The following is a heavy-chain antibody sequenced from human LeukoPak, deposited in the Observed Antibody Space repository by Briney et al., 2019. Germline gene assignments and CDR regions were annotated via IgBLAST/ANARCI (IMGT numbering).Heavy chain of an antibody. V-gene: IGHV3-48*04. Sequence: GGSLRLSCAASGFTFSSYSMNWVRQAPGKGLEWVSYISSSSSTIYYADSVKGRFTISRDNAKNSLYLQMNSLRAEDTAVYYCARGWFGELTGLGYWGQGTLVTVSS. D-gene: IGHD3-10*01. CDR3: ARGWFGELTGLGY. CDR1: GFTFSSYS. CDR2: ISSSSSTI. J-gene: IGHJ4*02.